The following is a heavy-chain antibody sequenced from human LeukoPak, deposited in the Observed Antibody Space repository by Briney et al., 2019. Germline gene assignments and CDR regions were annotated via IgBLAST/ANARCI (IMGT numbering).Heavy chain of an antibody. CDR1: GGSISSYY. D-gene: IGHD3-3*01. CDR2: IYYSGST. Sequence: PSETLSLTCTVSGGSISSYYWSWIRQPPGKGLEWIGSIYYSGSTYYNPSLKSRVTISVDTSKNQFSLKLSSVTAADTAVYYCARVFSYPLRAPFDPWGQGTLVTVSS. J-gene: IGHJ5*02. CDR3: ARVFSYPLRAPFDP. V-gene: IGHV4-39*07.